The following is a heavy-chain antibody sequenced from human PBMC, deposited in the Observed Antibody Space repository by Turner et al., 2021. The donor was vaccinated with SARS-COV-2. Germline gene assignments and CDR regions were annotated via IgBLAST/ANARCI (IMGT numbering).Heavy chain of an antibody. CDR3: ARHPSKWLKAYFDY. CDR1: GGSISSYY. J-gene: IGHJ4*02. CDR2: IDYSGST. V-gene: IGHV4-59*08. Sequence: QVQLQESGPGLVKPSETLSLTCTVSGGSISSYYWSWIRQPPGKGLEWGGYIDYSGSTNYNPSLKSRVTISVDTSKNQFSLKLSSVTATDTAVYYCARHPSKWLKAYFDYWGQGSLVTVSS. D-gene: IGHD3-22*01.